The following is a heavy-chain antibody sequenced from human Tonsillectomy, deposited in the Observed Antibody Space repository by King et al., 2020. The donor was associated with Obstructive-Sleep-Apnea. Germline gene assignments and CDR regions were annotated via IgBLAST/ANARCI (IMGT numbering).Heavy chain of an antibody. D-gene: IGHD2-21*02. CDR3: ARGKPYIVVVTAIGGNDAFDI. CDR1: GYTFTSYG. J-gene: IGHJ3*02. Sequence: VQLVESGAEVKKPGASVKVSCKASGYTFTSYGISWVRQAPGQGLEWMGWISAYNGNTNYAQKLQDRVTMTTDTSTSTAYMELRSLRSDDTAVYYCARGKPYIVVVTAIGGNDAFDIWGQGTMVTVSS. V-gene: IGHV1-18*01. CDR2: ISAYNGNT.